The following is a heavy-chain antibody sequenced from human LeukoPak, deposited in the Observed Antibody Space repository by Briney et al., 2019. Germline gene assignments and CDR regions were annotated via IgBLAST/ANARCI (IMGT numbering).Heavy chain of an antibody. CDR3: ARDYRYSSGWYQSGGYFDY. CDR1: GYTFTSYG. Sequence: ASVKVSCKASGYTFTSYGISGVRQAPGQGLEGMGWLSAYNGNTNHAQKLQGRVTMTTDTSTSTAYMELRSLRSDDTAVYYCARDYRYSSGWYQSGGYFDYWGQGTLVTVSS. J-gene: IGHJ4*02. D-gene: IGHD6-19*01. CDR2: LSAYNGNT. V-gene: IGHV1-18*04.